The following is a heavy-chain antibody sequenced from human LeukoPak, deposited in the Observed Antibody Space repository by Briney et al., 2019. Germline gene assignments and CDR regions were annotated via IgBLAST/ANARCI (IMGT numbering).Heavy chain of an antibody. CDR2: IRSDGSNK. V-gene: IGHV3-30*02. CDR1: GFTFSSYG. CDR3: AKVGKTENYYGSGRFSYYYYMDV. Sequence: PGGSLRLSCAAPGFTFSSYGMHWVRQAPGKGLEWVAFIRSDGSNKYYADSVKGRFTISRDNSKNTLYLQMNSLRAEDTAVYYCAKVGKTENYYGSGRFSYYYYMDVWGKGTTVTVSS. J-gene: IGHJ6*03. D-gene: IGHD3-10*01.